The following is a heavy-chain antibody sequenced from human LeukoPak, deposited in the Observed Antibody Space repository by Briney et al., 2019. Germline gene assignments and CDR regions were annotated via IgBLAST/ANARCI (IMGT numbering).Heavy chain of an antibody. CDR1: GFTFSSYA. D-gene: IGHD2-2*01. Sequence: GGSLRLSCAASGFTFSSYAMHWVRQAPGKGLEWVAVISHDGSNKYYADSVKGRFTISRDNSKNTLYLQMNSLRAEDTAVHYCAKDVPSFDYWGQGTLVTVSS. CDR3: AKDVPSFDY. V-gene: IGHV3-30*04. CDR2: ISHDGSNK. J-gene: IGHJ4*02.